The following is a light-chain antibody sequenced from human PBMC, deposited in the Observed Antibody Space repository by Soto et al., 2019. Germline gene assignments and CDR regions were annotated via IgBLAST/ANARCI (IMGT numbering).Light chain of an antibody. V-gene: IGKV3-15*01. CDR1: QSVSSN. Sequence: EIVMTQSPATLSVSPGERATLSCRASQSVSSNLAWYQQKPGQAPRLRIYGASTRATGTPARFSGSGSGTEFTLTISSLHSEDFAVYYCQQYNNWPPYTFGQGTKLEIK. CDR3: QQYNNWPPYT. J-gene: IGKJ2*01. CDR2: GAS.